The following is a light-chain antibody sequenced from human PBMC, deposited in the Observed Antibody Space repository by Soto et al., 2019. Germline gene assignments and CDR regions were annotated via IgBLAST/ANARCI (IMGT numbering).Light chain of an antibody. CDR1: SSDVGGYNY. Sequence: QSALTQPASVSGSPGQSITISCTGTSSDVGGYNYVSWYQHHPGKAPKPMIYDVGNRPSGVSNLFSGSKSGNTASLTISGLQAEDEADYYCSSYTSSSTVVFGGGTKLAVL. CDR3: SSYTSSSTVV. J-gene: IGLJ2*01. CDR2: DVG. V-gene: IGLV2-14*03.